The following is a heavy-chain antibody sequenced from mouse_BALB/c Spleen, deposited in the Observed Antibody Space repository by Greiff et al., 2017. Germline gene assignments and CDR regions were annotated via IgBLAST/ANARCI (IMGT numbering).Heavy chain of an antibody. Sequence: EVQVVESGGGLVKPGGSLKLSCAASGFTFSSYTMSWVRQTPEKRLEWVATISSGGSYTYYPDSVKGRFTISRDNAKNTLYLQMSSLKSEDTAMYYCTRGASDPTWFAYWGQGTLVTVSA. CDR3: TRGASDPTWFAY. D-gene: IGHD3-1*01. CDR2: ISSGGSYT. V-gene: IGHV5-6-4*01. J-gene: IGHJ3*01. CDR1: GFTFSSYT.